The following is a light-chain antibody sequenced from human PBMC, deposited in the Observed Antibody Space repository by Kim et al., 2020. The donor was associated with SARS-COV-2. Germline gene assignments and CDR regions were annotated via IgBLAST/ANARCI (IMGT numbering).Light chain of an antibody. CDR2: DAS. CDR3: QQYDTLWT. V-gene: IGKV1-33*01. J-gene: IGKJ1*01. Sequence: DIQLTQSPSSLSASIGDRVTITCQASHDISTYLNWHQQKPGKAPELLIYDASNLEIGVPSRFSGSGSGTDFTLTISSLQPEDYATYYCQQYDTLWTFGQGTKVDIK. CDR1: HDISTY.